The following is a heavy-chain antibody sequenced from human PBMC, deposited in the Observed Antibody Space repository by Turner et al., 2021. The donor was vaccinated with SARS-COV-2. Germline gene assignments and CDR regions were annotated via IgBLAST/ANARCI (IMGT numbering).Heavy chain of an antibody. J-gene: IGHJ6*02. CDR2: SNSDGSST. V-gene: IGHV3-74*01. D-gene: IGHD6-13*01. CDR1: GFTFSSYW. CDR3: ARVGIAAAGPTFYYYYYGMDV. Sequence: EVQLVESGGGLVQPGGSLSLSCGASGFTFSSYWRHWVRQAPGKGLGWVSRSNSDGSSTSYADSVKGRFTISRDNAKNTLYLQMNSLRAEDTAVYYCARVGIAAAGPTFYYYYYGMDVWGQGTTVTVSS.